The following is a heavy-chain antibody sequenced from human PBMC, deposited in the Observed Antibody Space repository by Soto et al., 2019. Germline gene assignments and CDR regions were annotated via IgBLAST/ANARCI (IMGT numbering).Heavy chain of an antibody. Sequence: GSLRLSCAASGFTFSSYAMHWVRQAPGKGLEYVSAISSNGGSTYYANSVKGRFTISRDNSKNTLYLQMGSLRAEDMAVYYCARAYYDFWSGYPEVNYFDYWGQGTLVTVSS. CDR3: ARAYYDFWSGYPEVNYFDY. J-gene: IGHJ4*02. V-gene: IGHV3-64*01. D-gene: IGHD3-3*01. CDR1: GFTFSSYA. CDR2: ISSNGGST.